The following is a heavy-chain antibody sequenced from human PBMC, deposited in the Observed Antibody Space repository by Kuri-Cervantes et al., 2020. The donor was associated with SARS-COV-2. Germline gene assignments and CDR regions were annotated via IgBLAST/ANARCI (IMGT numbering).Heavy chain of an antibody. CDR1: GGSISSGGYS. D-gene: IGHD2-21*01. Sequence: SETLSLTCAVSGGSISSGGYSWSWIRQPPGKGLEWIGYIYHSGSTYYNPSLKSRVTTSVDRSKNQFSLKLSSVTAADTAVYYCARGYCGGDCYSHGQPNWFDPWGQGTLVTVSS. CDR3: ARGYCGGDCYSHGQPNWFDP. V-gene: IGHV4-30-2*01. J-gene: IGHJ5*02. CDR2: IYHSGST.